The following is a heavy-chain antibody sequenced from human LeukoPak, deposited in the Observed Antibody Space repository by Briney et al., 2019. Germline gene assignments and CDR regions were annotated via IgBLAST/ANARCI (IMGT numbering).Heavy chain of an antibody. CDR3: ATESSPEYSSSYNWFDP. V-gene: IGHV1-8*01. D-gene: IGHD6-6*01. Sequence: ASVKVSSKASGYTFTSYDINWVRQATGQGLEWMGFMNPNSGYTGYAQKFQGRVTMTEDTSTDTAYMELSSLRSEDTAVYYCATESSPEYSSSYNWFDPWGQGTLVTVSS. J-gene: IGHJ5*02. CDR1: GYTFTSYD. CDR2: MNPNSGYT.